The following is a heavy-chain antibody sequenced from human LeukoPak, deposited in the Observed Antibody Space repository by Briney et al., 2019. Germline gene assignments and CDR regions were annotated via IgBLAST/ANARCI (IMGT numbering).Heavy chain of an antibody. D-gene: IGHD4-17*01. CDR3: ARHEINYGDYTV. CDR2: IYYSGST. V-gene: IGHV4-59*08. CDR1: GGSISSYY. Sequence: ASETLSLTCTVSGGSISSYYWSWIRQPPGKGLEWIGYIYYSGSTNYNPSLKSRVTISVDTSKNQFSLKLSSVTAADTAVYYCARHEINYGDYTVWGQGTLVTVSS. J-gene: IGHJ4*02.